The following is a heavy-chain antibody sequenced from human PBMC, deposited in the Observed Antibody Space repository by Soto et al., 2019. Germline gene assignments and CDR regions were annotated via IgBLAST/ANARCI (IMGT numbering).Heavy chain of an antibody. J-gene: IGHJ4*02. CDR3: ARKVGVDRYDY. CDR1: GFPFSSYG. CDR2: ISGSDGTT. D-gene: IGHD3-22*01. Sequence: PGGSLRLSCAASGFPFSSYGMNWVRQAPGKGLEWVSAISGSDGTTHYADSVRGRFTISRDNSNNTVFLQMNSLRVDDTAVYYCARKVGVDRYDYWGQGTLVTVS. V-gene: IGHV3-23*01.